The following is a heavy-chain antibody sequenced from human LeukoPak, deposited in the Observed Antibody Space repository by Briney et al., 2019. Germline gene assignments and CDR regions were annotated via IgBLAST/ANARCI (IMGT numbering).Heavy chain of an antibody. CDR2: ISGSGSTI. CDR1: GFTFSSYE. Sequence: GGSLRLSCAASGFTFSSYEMNWVRQAPGKGLEWVSYISGSGSTIYYADSVKGRFTISRDNAKNSLYLQMDSLRPEDTAVYFCARVFSFDYWGQGTLVTVSS. CDR3: ARVFSFDY. V-gene: IGHV3-48*03. J-gene: IGHJ4*02.